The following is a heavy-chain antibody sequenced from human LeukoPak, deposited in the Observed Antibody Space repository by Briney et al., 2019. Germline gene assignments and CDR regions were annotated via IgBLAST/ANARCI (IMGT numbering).Heavy chain of an antibody. J-gene: IGHJ4*02. CDR2: IYSGGST. Sequence: PGGSLRLSCAASGFTFSSYAMSWVRQAPGKGLEWVSVIYSGGSTYYADSVKGRFTISRDNAKNSLYLQMNSLRAEDTAVYYCARDNGSTLFDYWGQGTLVTVSS. D-gene: IGHD2-2*01. V-gene: IGHV3-23*03. CDR1: GFTFSSYA. CDR3: ARDNGSTLFDY.